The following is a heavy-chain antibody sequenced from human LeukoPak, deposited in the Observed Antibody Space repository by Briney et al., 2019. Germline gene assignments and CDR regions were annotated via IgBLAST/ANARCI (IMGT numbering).Heavy chain of an antibody. J-gene: IGHJ4*02. V-gene: IGHV1-18*01. Sequence: ASVKVSCKASDYTFTSYGLSWVRQAPGQGLEWMGWIGSYNGNTNYAQKLQGRVTMTTDTSTSTAYMELRSLRSDDTAVYYCARDPTLGGSPFYFDYWGQGTLVTVSS. CDR1: DYTFTSYG. CDR3: ARDPTLGGSPFYFDY. D-gene: IGHD1-26*01. CDR2: IGSYNGNT.